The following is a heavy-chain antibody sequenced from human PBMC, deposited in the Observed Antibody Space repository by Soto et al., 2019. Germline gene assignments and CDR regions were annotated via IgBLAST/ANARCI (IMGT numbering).Heavy chain of an antibody. Sequence: SLRLSCAASGFTFTIFAMSWVRQSPGKGLEWVSTISGSGGSTYYADAVKGRFTISRDNSMGTLYLQMKSLRVEDTAIYYCAKEVSLGSTVDLGYWGQGTLVTVSS. V-gene: IGHV3-23*01. CDR2: ISGSGGST. CDR3: AKEVSLGSTVDLGY. CDR1: GFTFTIFA. D-gene: IGHD7-27*01. J-gene: IGHJ4*02.